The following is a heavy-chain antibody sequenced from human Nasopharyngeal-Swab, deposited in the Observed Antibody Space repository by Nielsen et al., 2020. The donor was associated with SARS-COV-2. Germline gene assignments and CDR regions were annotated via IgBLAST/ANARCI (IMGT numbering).Heavy chain of an antibody. CDR2: INHSGST. Sequence: SETLSLTCAVYGGSFSGYYGSWIRQPQGKGLEWIGEINHSGSTNYNPSLKSRVTISVDTSKNQFSLKLSSVNAADTAVYYCASGVGATTNYWGQGTLVTVSS. CDR1: GGSFSGYY. D-gene: IGHD1-26*01. CDR3: ASGVGATTNY. J-gene: IGHJ4*02. V-gene: IGHV4-34*01.